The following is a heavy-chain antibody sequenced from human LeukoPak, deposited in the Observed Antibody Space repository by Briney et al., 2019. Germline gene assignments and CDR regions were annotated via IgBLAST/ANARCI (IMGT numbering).Heavy chain of an antibody. J-gene: IGHJ4*02. CDR1: GFTFSNYE. V-gene: IGHV3-48*03. Sequence: GGSLRLSCAASGFTFSNYEMNWVRQAPGKGLDWVSYIGSRGATIYYADSVKSRFTISRDNSKNTLYLQMNSLRAEDTAVYYCAKNYGGKLYYFDYWGQGTLVTVSS. CDR3: AKNYGGKLYYFDY. D-gene: IGHD4-23*01. CDR2: IGSRGATI.